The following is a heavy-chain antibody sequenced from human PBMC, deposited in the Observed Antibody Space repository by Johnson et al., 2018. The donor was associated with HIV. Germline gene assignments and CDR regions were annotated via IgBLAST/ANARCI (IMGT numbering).Heavy chain of an antibody. D-gene: IGHD3-10*01. V-gene: IGHV3-23*04. CDR1: GFTFSSYA. CDR2: ISGSGGSP. CDR3: AKEGRDDAFDI. J-gene: IGHJ3*02. Sequence: VQVVESGGGVVQPGRSLRLSCAASGFTFSSYAMSWVRQAPGKGLEWVSAISGSGGSPYYADSVKGRFTISRENSKNTRYLQMNSLRAEDTAVYYWAKEGRDDAFDIWGQGTMVTVSS.